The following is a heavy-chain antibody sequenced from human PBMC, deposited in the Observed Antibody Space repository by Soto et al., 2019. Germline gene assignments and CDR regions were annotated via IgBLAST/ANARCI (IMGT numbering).Heavy chain of an antibody. CDR2: ISNDGTNK. CDR3: AKGSTRWLESLLHY. V-gene: IGHV3-30*18. D-gene: IGHD5-12*01. J-gene: IGHJ4*02. Sequence: GGSLRLSCAASGFTFNIFGMHWVRQAPGKGLEWVALISNDGTNKYYADSVRGRFTISRDSSKNTVFLQMDSLRADDTAVYYCAKGSTRWLESLLHYWGQGTLVTVSS. CDR1: GFTFNIFG.